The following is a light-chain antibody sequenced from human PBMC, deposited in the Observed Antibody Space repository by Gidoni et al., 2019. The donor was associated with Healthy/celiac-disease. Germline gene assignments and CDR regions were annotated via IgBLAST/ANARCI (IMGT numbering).Light chain of an antibody. CDR1: NIGSKS. J-gene: IGLJ2*01. Sequence: SYVLTQPASVSVAPGKTARITCGGNNIGSKSVHWYQQRPGEAPVLVVYDDSDRPSGIPERFSGSNSGNTATLTISRVEAGDEADYYCQVWDSSSDPHVVFGGGTKLTVL. CDR2: DDS. V-gene: IGLV3-21*03. CDR3: QVWDSSSDPHVV.